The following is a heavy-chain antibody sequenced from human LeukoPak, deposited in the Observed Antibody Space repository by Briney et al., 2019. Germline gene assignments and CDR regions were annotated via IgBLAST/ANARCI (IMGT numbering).Heavy chain of an antibody. CDR2: IHSDGTST. D-gene: IGHD4-17*01. V-gene: IGHV3-74*01. J-gene: IGHJ4*02. Sequence: GGSLRLSCVASGFTFSTFGMSWVRQAPGKGLVWLSHIHSDGTSTTYADSVKGRFVISRDNAKNTLSLQMNSLRAEDTAIYYCVRAHIGDYGSFDYWGQGTLVTVSS. CDR3: VRAHIGDYGSFDY. CDR1: GFTFSTFG.